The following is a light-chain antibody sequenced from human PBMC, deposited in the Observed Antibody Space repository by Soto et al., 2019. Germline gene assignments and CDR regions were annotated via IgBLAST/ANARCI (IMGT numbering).Light chain of an antibody. CDR2: DVS. V-gene: IGLV2-11*01. CDR1: SSDVGGYNY. CDR3: CSYASTYTWV. Sequence: QSALTQPRSVSGSPGQSVTISCTGTSSDVGGYNYVSWYQQHPGKAPKLMIYDVSQRPSGVPNRFSGSKSDNTASLIISGLQAEDEADYYCCSYASTYTWVFGGGTKVTVL. J-gene: IGLJ3*02.